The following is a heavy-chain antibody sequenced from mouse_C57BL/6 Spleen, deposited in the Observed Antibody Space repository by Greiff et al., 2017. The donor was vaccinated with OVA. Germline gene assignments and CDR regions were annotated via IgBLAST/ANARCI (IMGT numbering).Heavy chain of an antibody. D-gene: IGHD2-5*01. CDR2: INPYNGGT. V-gene: IGHV1-19*01. J-gene: IGHJ4*01. Sequence: VQLQQSGPVLVKPGASVKMSCKASGYTFTDYYMNWVKQSHGKSLEWIGVINPYNGGTSYNQKFKGKATLTVDKSSSTAYMELNSLTSEDSAVYYCARGGYYYSNYGAMDYWGQGTSVTVSS. CDR1: GYTFTDYY. CDR3: ARGGYYYSNYGAMDY.